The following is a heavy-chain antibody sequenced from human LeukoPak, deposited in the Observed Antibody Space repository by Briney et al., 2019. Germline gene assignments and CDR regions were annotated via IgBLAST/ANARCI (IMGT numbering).Heavy chain of an antibody. Sequence: SQTLSLTCAISGDSVSSHSAAWNWIRQSPSRGLEWLGRTYYRSKWYNDYAVSVKSRITINPDTSKNQFSLQLNSVTPEDTAVYYCARSTDSSSWYESYYYYMDVWGKGTTVTVSS. J-gene: IGHJ6*03. CDR3: ARSTDSSSWYESYYYYMDV. CDR1: GDSVSSHSAA. V-gene: IGHV6-1*01. D-gene: IGHD6-13*01. CDR2: TYYRSKWYN.